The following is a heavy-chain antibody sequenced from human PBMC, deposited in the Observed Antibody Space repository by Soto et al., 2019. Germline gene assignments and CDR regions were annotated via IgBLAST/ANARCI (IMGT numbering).Heavy chain of an antibody. CDR3: ARVWYSSSWYEFDY. V-gene: IGHV1-24*01. D-gene: IGHD6-13*01. CDR1: GYTLTELS. CDR2: FDPEDGET. Sequence: ASVKVSCKVSGYTLTELSMHWVRQAPGKGLEWMGGFDPEDGETIYAQKFQGRVTMTEDTSTDTAYMELSSLRSEDTAVYYCARVWYSSSWYEFDYWGQETLVTVSS. J-gene: IGHJ4*02.